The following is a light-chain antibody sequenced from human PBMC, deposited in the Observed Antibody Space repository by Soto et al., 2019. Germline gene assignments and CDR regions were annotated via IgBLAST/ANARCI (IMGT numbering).Light chain of an antibody. Sequence: EIVMTQSPATLSVSPGERATLSCRASQSVSSNLAWYQQKPGQAPRLLIYCASTRATGLPATFSGSGSATESTPTVGSMQAEYLAVSYRQHYNNWPPWTFGQGTKVEIK. CDR3: QHYNNWPPWT. J-gene: IGKJ1*01. V-gene: IGKV3-15*01. CDR2: CAS. CDR1: QSVSSN.